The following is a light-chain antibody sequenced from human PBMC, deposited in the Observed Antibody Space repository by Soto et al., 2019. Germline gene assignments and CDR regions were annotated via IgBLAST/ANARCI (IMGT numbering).Light chain of an antibody. CDR3: QQYGGSAPWT. V-gene: IGKV3-20*01. Sequence: EIVLTQPPGPLSVSPGDRVTLSCRASQTVNNNYLAWHQQKPGQAPRLLIYGASTPATGTPARFSGSGSGTHFTLTVSRLEPEDFAVYYCQQYGGSAPWTFGPGTKVDMK. J-gene: IGKJ1*01. CDR2: GAS. CDR1: QTVNNNY.